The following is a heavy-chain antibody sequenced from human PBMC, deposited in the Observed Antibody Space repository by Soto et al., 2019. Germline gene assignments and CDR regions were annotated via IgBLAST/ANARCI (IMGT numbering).Heavy chain of an antibody. CDR3: AKCTTCIVATTRGYYYYYYGMDV. CDR2: ISGSGGST. Sequence: EVQLLESGGGLVQPGGSLRLSCAASGFTFSSYAMSWVRQAPGKGLEWVSAISGSGGSTYYADSVKGRFTISRDNAKNTLYLQMNSLRAEDTAVYDCAKCTTCIVATTRGYYYYYYGMDVWGQGTTVTVSS. J-gene: IGHJ6*02. D-gene: IGHD5-12*01. CDR1: GFTFSSYA. V-gene: IGHV3-23*01.